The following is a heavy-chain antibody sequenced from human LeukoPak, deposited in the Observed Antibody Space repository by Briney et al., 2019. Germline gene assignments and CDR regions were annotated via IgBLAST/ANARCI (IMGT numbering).Heavy chain of an antibody. D-gene: IGHD3-3*01. Sequence: PSETLSLTCTVSGGSISSYYWSWIRQPAGKGLEWIGRIYTSGSTNYNPSLKGRVTISVDTSKNQFSLKLSSVTAADTAVYYCARGPEWPTRHVPLDYWGQGTLVTVSS. J-gene: IGHJ4*02. CDR3: ARGPEWPTRHVPLDY. CDR2: IYTSGST. V-gene: IGHV4-4*07. CDR1: GGSISSYY.